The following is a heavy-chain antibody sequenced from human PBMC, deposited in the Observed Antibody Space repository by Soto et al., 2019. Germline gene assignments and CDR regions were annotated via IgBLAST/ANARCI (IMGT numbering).Heavy chain of an antibody. V-gene: IGHV1-46*03. D-gene: IGHD3-10*01. CDR3: AREKYGSGSYHDAFDI. J-gene: IGHJ3*02. CDR1: GYTFTSYY. Sequence: ASVKVSCKASGYTFTSYYRHWVRQAPGQGLEWMGIINPSGGSTSYAQKFQGRVTMTRDTSTSTVYMELSSLRSEDTAVYYCAREKYGSGSYHDAFDIWGQGTIVTVSS. CDR2: INPSGGST.